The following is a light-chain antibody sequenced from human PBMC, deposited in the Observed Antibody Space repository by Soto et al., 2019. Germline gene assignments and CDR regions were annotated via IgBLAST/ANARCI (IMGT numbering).Light chain of an antibody. CDR3: QQSYSSWLT. V-gene: IGKV1-39*01. Sequence: TQSTATLSLSLGETVTLSCRVSQSVSSSLAWYQQKPGKAPKLLVYAASTLQDGVPSRFSGSGSGTDFTLTISRLQPEDFAVYYCQQSYSSWLTFGGGTKVDIK. J-gene: IGKJ4*01. CDR2: AAS. CDR1: QSVSSS.